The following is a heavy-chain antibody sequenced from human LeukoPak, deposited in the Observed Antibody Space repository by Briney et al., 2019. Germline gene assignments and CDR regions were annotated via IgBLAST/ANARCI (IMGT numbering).Heavy chain of an antibody. D-gene: IGHD2-15*01. J-gene: IGHJ4*02. V-gene: IGHV4-59*08. CDR1: DVSIRHHY. CDR3: VRHSRVVAFDY. Sequence: PSDTLSLNCTISDVSIRHHYSSWIRQPPGTGLEWIGYIYYTGNTNYNPSLKSRVTISEDTSKNQVPLELSSVTAADTAVYYCVRHSRVVAFDYWGQGNLVTVSS. CDR2: IYYTGNT.